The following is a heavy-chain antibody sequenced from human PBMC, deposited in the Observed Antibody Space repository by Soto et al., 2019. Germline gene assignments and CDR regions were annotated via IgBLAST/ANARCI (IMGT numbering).Heavy chain of an antibody. V-gene: IGHV3-23*01. Sequence: GGSLRLSCAASGFTFSSYAMSWVRQAPGKGLEWVSAISGSGGSTYYADSVKGRFTISRDNSKNTLYLQMNSLRAEDTAVYYCAKDLDRRGVTTFWFDPWGQGTLVTVSS. CDR3: AKDLDRRGVTTFWFDP. CDR1: GFTFSSYA. D-gene: IGHD4-17*01. CDR2: ISGSGGST. J-gene: IGHJ5*02.